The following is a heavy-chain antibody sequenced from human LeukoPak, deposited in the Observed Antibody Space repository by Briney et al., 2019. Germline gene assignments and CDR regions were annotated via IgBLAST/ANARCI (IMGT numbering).Heavy chain of an antibody. CDR1: GFTFSSYS. CDR3: ARGTGYNTGRSVDY. J-gene: IGHJ4*02. Sequence: GGSLRLSCTPSGFTFSSYSMTWVRQAPGKGLEWVSAISGSGGSTYYAYSVKGRFTISRDNSKNTLYLQMISLRAEDTAVYYCARGTGYNTGRSVDYWGQGTLVTVFS. CDR2: ISGSGGST. D-gene: IGHD6-25*01. V-gene: IGHV3-23*01.